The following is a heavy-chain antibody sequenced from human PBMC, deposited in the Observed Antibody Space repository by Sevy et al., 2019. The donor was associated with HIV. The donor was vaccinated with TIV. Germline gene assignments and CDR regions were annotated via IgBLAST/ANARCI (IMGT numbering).Heavy chain of an antibody. CDR3: ARALLASRPLLSVGFGGMDV. CDR2: ITGSSNYI. Sequence: GGSLRLSCAASGFAFSTYSMNWVRQTPGKGLEWVSSITGSSNYIYYAGSVKGRFTISRDNARNSLYLQMSGLRVEDTAVYYCARALLASRPLLSVGFGGMDVWGQGTTVTVSS. J-gene: IGHJ6*02. V-gene: IGHV3-21*04. CDR1: GFAFSTYS. D-gene: IGHD3-16*01.